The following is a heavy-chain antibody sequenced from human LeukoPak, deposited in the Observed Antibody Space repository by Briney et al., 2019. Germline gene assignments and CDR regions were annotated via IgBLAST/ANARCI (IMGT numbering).Heavy chain of an antibody. Sequence: ASVKVSCKASGGTFSSYGISWVRQAPGQGLEWMGWISAYNGNTNYAQRLQGRVTMTTDTSTSTAYMELRSLRSDDTAVYYCARDRIYGSGSYYRVENWFDPWGQGTLVTVSS. CDR1: GGTFSSYG. V-gene: IGHV1-18*01. J-gene: IGHJ5*02. D-gene: IGHD3-10*01. CDR2: ISAYNGNT. CDR3: ARDRIYGSGSYYRVENWFDP.